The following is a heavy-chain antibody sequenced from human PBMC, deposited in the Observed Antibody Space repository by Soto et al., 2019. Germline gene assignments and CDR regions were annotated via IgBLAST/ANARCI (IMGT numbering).Heavy chain of an antibody. CDR2: VSGSGDST. J-gene: IGHJ2*01. D-gene: IGHD2-15*01. CDR3: VYEAGDGIRGKIPFSAFLLHRSSDL. Sequence: GKGLEWVSAVSGSGDSTNYADSVKGRFSISRDNSTNTVYLQLNSLRAEDTAVYYFVYEAGDGIRGKIPFSAFLLHRSSDL. V-gene: IGHV3-23*01.